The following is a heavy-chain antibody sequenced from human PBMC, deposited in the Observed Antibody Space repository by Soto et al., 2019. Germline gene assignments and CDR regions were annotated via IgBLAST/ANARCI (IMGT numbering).Heavy chain of an antibody. D-gene: IGHD3-16*01. CDR1: GGTFSSYS. Sequence: ASVKVSCKASGGTFSSYSISWVLQAPGQGLEWMGGIIPIFGTANYAQKFQGRVTITADKSTSTAYMELSSLRSEDTAVYYCATERGGYYYGMDVWGQGTTVTVSS. CDR3: ATERGGYYYGMDV. CDR2: IIPIFGTA. V-gene: IGHV1-69*06. J-gene: IGHJ6*02.